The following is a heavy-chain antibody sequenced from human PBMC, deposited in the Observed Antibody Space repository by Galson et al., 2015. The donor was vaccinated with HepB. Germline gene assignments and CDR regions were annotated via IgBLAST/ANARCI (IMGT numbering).Heavy chain of an antibody. CDR2: ISGSGGST. CDR1: GFTFSSYA. V-gene: IGHV3-23*01. D-gene: IGHD2-2*01. J-gene: IGHJ2*01. CDR3: AKGRSSYWYFDL. Sequence: SLRLSCAASGFTFSSYAMSWVRQAPGKGLEWVSAISGSGGSTYYADSVKGRFTISRDNSKNTLYLQMNSLRAEDTAVYYCAKGRSSYWYFDLWGRGTLVTVSS.